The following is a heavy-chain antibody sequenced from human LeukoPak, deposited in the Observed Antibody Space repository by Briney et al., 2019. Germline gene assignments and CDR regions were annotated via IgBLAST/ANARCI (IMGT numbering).Heavy chain of an antibody. CDR3: ARVAGLEMIAAAGSTATDFDY. CDR2: ISAYNGNT. V-gene: IGHV1-18*01. CDR1: GYTFTSYG. D-gene: IGHD6-13*01. J-gene: IGHJ4*02. Sequence: ASVKVSCKASGYTFTSYGISWVRQAPGQGLEWMGWISAYNGNTNYAQKLQGGVTMTTDTSTSTAYMELRSLRSDDTAVYYCARVAGLEMIAAAGSTATDFDYWGQGTLVTVSS.